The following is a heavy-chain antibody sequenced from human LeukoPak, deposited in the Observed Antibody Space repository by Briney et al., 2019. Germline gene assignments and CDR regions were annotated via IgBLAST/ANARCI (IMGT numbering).Heavy chain of an antibody. CDR1: GGSFSGYY. CDR3: ARTVVRSMVRGVRFDP. CDR2: INHSGST. Sequence: PSETLSLTCAVYGGSFSGYYWSWIRQPPGKGLEWIGEINHSGSTNYNPSLKSRVTISVDTSKNQFSLKLSSVTAADTAVYYCARTVVRSMVRGVRFDPWGQGTLVTVSS. D-gene: IGHD3-10*01. J-gene: IGHJ5*02. V-gene: IGHV4-34*01.